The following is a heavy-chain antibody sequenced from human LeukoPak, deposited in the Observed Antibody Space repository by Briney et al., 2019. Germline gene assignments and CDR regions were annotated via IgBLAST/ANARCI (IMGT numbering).Heavy chain of an antibody. J-gene: IGHJ4*02. CDR1: GVSISSYY. CDR3: ARGGYYYGSGRYEYFDY. Sequence: NPSETLSLTCTVSGVSISSYYWSWIRQPPGKGLEWIGYIYYSGSTNYNPSLKSRVTISVDTSKNQFSLKLSSVTAADTAVYYCARGGYYYGSGRYEYFDYWGQGTLVTVSS. CDR2: IYYSGST. D-gene: IGHD3-10*01. V-gene: IGHV4-59*01.